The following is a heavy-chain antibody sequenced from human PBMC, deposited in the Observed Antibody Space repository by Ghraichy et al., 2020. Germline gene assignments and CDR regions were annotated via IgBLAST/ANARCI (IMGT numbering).Heavy chain of an antibody. Sequence: GGSLRLSCAASGFMFDDYAMHWVRQAPGKGLEWFSGISCNSGNIHYADSVKGRFTISRDNAKNSLYLQMSSLRAEDTALYYCAKDKRKMSVTPATGFFDYWGQGNLVNVSS. CDR2: ISCNSGNI. CDR1: GFMFDDYA. D-gene: IGHD1-1*01. CDR3: AKDKRKMSVTPATGFFDY. V-gene: IGHV3-9*01. J-gene: IGHJ4*02.